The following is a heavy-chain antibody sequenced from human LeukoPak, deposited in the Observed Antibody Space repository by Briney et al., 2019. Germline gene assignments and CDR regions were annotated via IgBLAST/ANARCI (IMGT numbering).Heavy chain of an antibody. Sequence: GGSLRLSCAASGFSFSSYGMTWVRQAPGKGLEWVSAISGSGDRANYADSLKGRFTISRDNSKRTVYLQMDSLRADDTARYYCAKGRGDWKGNYLDYWGQGTLVTVSS. D-gene: IGHD2-21*02. J-gene: IGHJ4*02. V-gene: IGHV3-23*01. CDR2: ISGSGDRA. CDR1: GFSFSSYG. CDR3: AKGRGDWKGNYLDY.